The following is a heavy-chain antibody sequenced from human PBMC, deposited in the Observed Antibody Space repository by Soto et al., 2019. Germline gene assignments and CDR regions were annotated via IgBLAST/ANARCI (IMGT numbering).Heavy chain of an antibody. CDR2: ISGSGGST. CDR3: AKVGPLVDEKGVTMIEPRPAYFDY. J-gene: IGHJ4*02. Sequence: GGSLSLSCAASGFTFSSYAMSWVRQAPGKGLEWVSAISGSGGSTYYADPVKGRFTISRDNSKNTLYLQMNSLRAEDTAVYYCAKVGPLVDEKGVTMIEPRPAYFDYWGQGTLVTVSS. V-gene: IGHV3-23*01. CDR1: GFTFSSYA. D-gene: IGHD3-22*01.